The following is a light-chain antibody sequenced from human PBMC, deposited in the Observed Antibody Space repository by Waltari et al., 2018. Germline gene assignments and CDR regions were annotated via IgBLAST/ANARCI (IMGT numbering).Light chain of an antibody. CDR2: DVS. V-gene: IGLV2-14*01. Sequence: SALTHPDSVSGSPGQPITISCSGFSRDSGGYEYVPWYQQPPGKAPKAIIYDVSNRPSGASTRFSGSKSGSSASLTISGLQAEDEADYYCSSFTGSTTGIFGGGTKLTVL. J-gene: IGLJ2*01. CDR3: SSFTGSTTGI. CDR1: SRDSGGYEY.